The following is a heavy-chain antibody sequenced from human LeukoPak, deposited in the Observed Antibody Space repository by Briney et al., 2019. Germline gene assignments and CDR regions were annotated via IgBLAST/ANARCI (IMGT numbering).Heavy chain of an antibody. CDR2: ISNSSNYI. Sequence: GGSLRLSCAASGFTFSTYNMNWVRQAPGKGLEWVSSISNSSNYIYYADSVKGRFTISRDNAKNSLYLQMNSLRAEDTDVYYCARDVGASAPDAFGIWGQGTMVTVSS. V-gene: IGHV3-21*01. CDR1: GFTFSTYN. J-gene: IGHJ3*02. D-gene: IGHD1-26*01. CDR3: ARDVGASAPDAFGI.